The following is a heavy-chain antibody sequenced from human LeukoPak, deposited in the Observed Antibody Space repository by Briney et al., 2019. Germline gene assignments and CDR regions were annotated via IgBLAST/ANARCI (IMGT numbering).Heavy chain of an antibody. CDR1: GRSIGSSSYY. D-gene: IGHD2-8*01. V-gene: IGHV4-39*01. CDR3: ASPLGYCTTASCYGDY. CDR2: IYHSGNT. J-gene: IGHJ4*02. Sequence: ADPLSLPCSLSGRSIGSSSYYWGRIRQPPGKGLEWIGSIYHSGNTYYNPVLKRRVTISVDTYKNQFSLKLSSVTAADTAVYYCASPLGYCTTASCYGDYWGQGTLVTVSS.